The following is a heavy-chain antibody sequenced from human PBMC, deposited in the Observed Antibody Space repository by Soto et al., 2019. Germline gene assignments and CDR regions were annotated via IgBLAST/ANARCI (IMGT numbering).Heavy chain of an antibody. J-gene: IGHJ5*02. CDR2: ISAYNGNT. CDR3: ARDTKTTMVRGVISNWFDL. CDR1: GYTFTSYG. V-gene: IGHV1-18*01. Sequence: QVQLVQSGAEVKKPGASVKVSCKASGYTFTSYGISWVRQAPGQGLEWMGWISAYNGNTNYAQKLQGRVTMTTDTSTSTAYMELRSLRSDDTAAYYCARDTKTTMVRGVISNWFDLWGQGTLVTVSS. D-gene: IGHD3-10*01.